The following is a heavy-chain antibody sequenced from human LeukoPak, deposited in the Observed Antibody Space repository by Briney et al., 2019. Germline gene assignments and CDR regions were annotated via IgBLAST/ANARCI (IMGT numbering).Heavy chain of an antibody. CDR1: GFTFSSYS. CDR3: ASEQLRFLEWAPHDAFDI. CDR2: ISSSSSTI. Sequence: PGGSLRLSCAASGFTFSSYSMNWVRQAPGKGLEWVSYISSSSSTIYYADSVKGRFTISRDNAKNSLYLQMNSLRAEDTAVYYCASEQLRFLEWAPHDAFDIWGQGTMVTVSS. J-gene: IGHJ3*02. V-gene: IGHV3-48*01. D-gene: IGHD3-3*01.